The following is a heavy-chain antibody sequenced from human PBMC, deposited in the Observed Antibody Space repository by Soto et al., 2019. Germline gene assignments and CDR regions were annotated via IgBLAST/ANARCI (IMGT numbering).Heavy chain of an antibody. V-gene: IGHV3-74*01. CDR3: TREAGYCSRTSCYRRAFDS. J-gene: IGHJ3*02. CDR2: INTDGGIT. CDR1: GFTFSSHW. D-gene: IGHD2-2*01. Sequence: EVQLVESGGDLVQPGGSLRLSCAASGFTFSSHWMHWVRRVPGKGLVWVSHINTDGGITGYADSVKGRFTICRDNAKNTLYLQMNGLRVEDTSVYYCTREAGYCSRTSCYRRAFDSWGQGTMVTVSS.